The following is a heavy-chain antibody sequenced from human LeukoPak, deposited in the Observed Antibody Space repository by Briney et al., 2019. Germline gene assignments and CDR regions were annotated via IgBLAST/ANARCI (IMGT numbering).Heavy chain of an antibody. D-gene: IGHD3-22*01. CDR1: GFTFSTYT. J-gene: IGHJ4*02. CDR2: ISGSGGST. CDR3: AKDPEVTMIVVADY. Sequence: GGSLRLSCAASGFTFSTYTMNWVRQAPGKGLEWVSAISGSGGSTYYADSVKGRFTISRDNSKNTLYLQMNSLRAEDTAVYYCAKDPEVTMIVVADYWGQGTQVTVSS. V-gene: IGHV3-23*01.